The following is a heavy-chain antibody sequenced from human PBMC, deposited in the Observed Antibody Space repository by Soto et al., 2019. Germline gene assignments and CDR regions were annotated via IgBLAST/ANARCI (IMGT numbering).Heavy chain of an antibody. J-gene: IGHJ4*02. CDR2: IYYSGRT. V-gene: IGHV4-31*03. CDR1: VVSISSGGYY. D-gene: IGHD2-21*02. CDR3: ASVIGGDYEYSSDF. Sequence: PSETLSLTCTVSVVSISSGGYYWSWIRQHPWKGLEWIGNIYYSGRTYYNPSLKSRVILSVDTSKNHFSLTLRSVTAADSAMYYCASVIGGDYEYSSDFWGQGARVNVSS.